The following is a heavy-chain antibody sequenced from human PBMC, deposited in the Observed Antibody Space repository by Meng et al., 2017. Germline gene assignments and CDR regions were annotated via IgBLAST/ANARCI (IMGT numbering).Heavy chain of an antibody. V-gene: IGHV1-2*02. CDR3: ARTPVDTAMGTGFDY. D-gene: IGHD5-18*01. Sequence: ASVKVSCKASGYTFTGYYMHWVRQAPGQGLEWMGWINPNSGGTNYAQKFQGRVTMTRDTSISTAYMELSRLRSDDTAVYYCARTPVDTAMGTGFDYWGQGTLVTVSS. CDR2: INPNSGGT. CDR1: GYTFTGYY. J-gene: IGHJ4*02.